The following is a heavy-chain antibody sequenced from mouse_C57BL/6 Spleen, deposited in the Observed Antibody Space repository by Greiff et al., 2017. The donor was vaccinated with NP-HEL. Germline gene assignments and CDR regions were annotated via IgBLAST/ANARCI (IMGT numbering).Heavy chain of an antibody. Sequence: VQLQQPGAELVMPGASVKLSCKASGYTFSSYWMHWVKQRPGQGLEWIGEIDPSDSYTNYNQKFKGKSTLTVDKSSSTAYMQLSSLTSEDSAVYYCARKPPYYDYFDYWGQGTTLTVSS. CDR2: IDPSDSYT. J-gene: IGHJ2*01. D-gene: IGHD1-1*01. CDR3: ARKPPYYDYFDY. V-gene: IGHV1-69*01. CDR1: GYTFSSYW.